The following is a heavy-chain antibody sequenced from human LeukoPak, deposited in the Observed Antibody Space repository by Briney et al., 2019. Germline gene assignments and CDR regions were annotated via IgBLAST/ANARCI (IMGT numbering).Heavy chain of an antibody. D-gene: IGHD3-3*01. Sequence: GGSLRLSCAASKSTFSSFAITWVRQAPGKGLEWVSSISGSGHSTYYADSVRGRFTISRDNSKNTLYLQMNSLRAEDTAVYYCARVYDFWSGYFTFYYYGMDVWGQGTTVTVSS. J-gene: IGHJ6*02. V-gene: IGHV3-23*01. CDR1: KSTFSSFA. CDR2: ISGSGHST. CDR3: ARVYDFWSGYFTFYYYGMDV.